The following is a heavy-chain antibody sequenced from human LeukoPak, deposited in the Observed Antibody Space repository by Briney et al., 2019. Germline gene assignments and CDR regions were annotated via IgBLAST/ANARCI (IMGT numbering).Heavy chain of an antibody. V-gene: IGHV3-7*01. CDR1: EFTFSIYW. Sequence: PGGSLRLSCAASEFTFSIYWMSWVRQAPGKGLEWVANIQENGNEKSYVDSVKGRFTISRDNAKNSLYLQMNSLRAEDTAVYYCARDSTGYGYEEWSWGQGTLVTVSS. CDR3: ARDSTGYGYEEWS. CDR2: IQENGNEK. J-gene: IGHJ5*02. D-gene: IGHD5-18*01.